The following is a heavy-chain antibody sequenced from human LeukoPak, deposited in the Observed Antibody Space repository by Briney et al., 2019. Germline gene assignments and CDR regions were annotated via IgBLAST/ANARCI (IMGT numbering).Heavy chain of an antibody. CDR3: ARATPVTAWPKFQS. J-gene: IGHJ5*02. V-gene: IGHV4-59*01. Sequence: SETLSLTCIVSGAPISSYYWHWIRQSPGKGLDWIGNVFYSGSTSYNPSLKGRVTISLDTSKKQFSLSLSSVTAADTAIYYCARATPVTAWPKFQSWGQGILVPVSS. CDR1: GAPISSYY. CDR2: VFYSGST. D-gene: IGHD4-17*01.